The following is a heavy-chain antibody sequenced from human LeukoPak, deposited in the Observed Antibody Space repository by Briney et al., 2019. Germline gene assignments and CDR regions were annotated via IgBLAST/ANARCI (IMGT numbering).Heavy chain of an antibody. CDR1: GYTFTGYY. V-gene: IGHV1-2*02. D-gene: IGHD3-3*01. J-gene: IGHJ5*02. CDR3: ARRRTADDFWSGYYTGPWFDP. Sequence: GASVKVSCKASGYTFTGYYMHWVRQAPGQGLEWMGWINPNSGGTNYAQKFQGRVTITTDESTSTAYMELSSLRSEDTAVYYCARRRTADDFWSGYYTGPWFDPWGQGTLVTVSS. CDR2: INPNSGGT.